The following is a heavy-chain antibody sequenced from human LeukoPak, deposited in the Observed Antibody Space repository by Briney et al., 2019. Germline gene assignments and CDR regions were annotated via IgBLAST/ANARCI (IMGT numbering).Heavy chain of an antibody. CDR2: INGAGDNT. J-gene: IGHJ4*02. CDR3: AKVSVCYGCYLDY. D-gene: IGHD3-16*01. CDR1: GYTFSSHS. V-gene: IGHV3-23*01. Sequence: GGSLRLSCAASGYTFSSHSLTWVRQAPGKGLEWDSAINGAGDNTYYAETVKGRFTISRGNSKNTLYLQMHSLRAEDTAIYYCAKVSVCYGCYLDYWGQGTLVTVS.